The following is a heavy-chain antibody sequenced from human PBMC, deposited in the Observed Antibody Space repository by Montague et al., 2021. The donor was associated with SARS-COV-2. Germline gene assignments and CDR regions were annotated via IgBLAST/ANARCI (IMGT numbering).Heavy chain of an antibody. CDR2: TYYRSKWYH. CDR3: ARTTTRMLYPENAFDI. Sequence: CAISGDSVSSNTATWNWIRQSPSRGLEWLGRTYYRSKWYHDYAISLKSRITINPDTPKNQFPLQLSSVAPEDTAVFYCARTTTRMLYPENAFDIWGQGTMVTVSS. V-gene: IGHV6-1*01. J-gene: IGHJ3*02. D-gene: IGHD2-15*01. CDR1: GDSVSSNTAT.